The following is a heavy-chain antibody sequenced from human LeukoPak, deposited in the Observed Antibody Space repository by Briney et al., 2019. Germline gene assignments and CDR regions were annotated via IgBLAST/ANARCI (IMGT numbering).Heavy chain of an antibody. Sequence: MPSETLSLTCAVSGGSISSSNWWSWVRQPPGKGLEWIGYIYYTGSSYYNPSLKSRATTSIDMSKNQFSLKLSSVTAADTAVYYCAGYGSGSYYKAFDFWGQGILVTVSS. CDR1: GGSISSSNW. V-gene: IGHV4-4*02. D-gene: IGHD3-10*01. CDR3: AGYGSGSYYKAFDF. J-gene: IGHJ4*02. CDR2: IYYTGSS.